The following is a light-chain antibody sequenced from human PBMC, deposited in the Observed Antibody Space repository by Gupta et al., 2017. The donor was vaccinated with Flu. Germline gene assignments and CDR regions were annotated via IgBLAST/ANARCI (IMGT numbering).Light chain of an antibody. CDR2: KAS. Sequence: DIQMTQSPSTLSASIGDRVTITCRASQSIGRYLAWYRQKPGKTPKLLIYKASTLHSGVPSRFSGSGSGTEFTLTISSRQPDDFAIYYCHHEHYSSWPFGQGTQVDFK. CDR1: QSIGRY. V-gene: IGKV1-5*03. CDR3: HHEHYSSWP. J-gene: IGKJ1*01.